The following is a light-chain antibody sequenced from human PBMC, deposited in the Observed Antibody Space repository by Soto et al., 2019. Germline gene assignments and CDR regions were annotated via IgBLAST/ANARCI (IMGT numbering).Light chain of an antibody. CDR3: QQRGHWPPYT. V-gene: IGKV3-11*01. J-gene: IGKJ2*01. CDR2: DAS. CDR1: QSVSSY. Sequence: ELVLTQSPATLSLSPGERATLSCRASQSVSSYLAWYQKKPGQAPRLLIYDASNRATDIPARFSGSGSGTDFTLTINSLEPEDFAVYYCQQRGHWPPYTFGQGTKPEIK.